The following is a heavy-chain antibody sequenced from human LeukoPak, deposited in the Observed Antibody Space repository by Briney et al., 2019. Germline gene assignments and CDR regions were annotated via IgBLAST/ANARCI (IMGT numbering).Heavy chain of an antibody. J-gene: IGHJ4*02. Sequence: GGSLRLSCAASGFTFSSYAMNWVRQAPGKGLEWVSTICAGSGSTYYADSVKGRFTISRDNSKNTLYLQMNSLRAGDTAVYYCAKGVSSLVPATRVPDYWGQGTLVTVSS. CDR2: ICAGSGST. CDR1: GFTFSSYA. CDR3: AKGVSSLVPATRVPDY. V-gene: IGHV3-23*01. D-gene: IGHD2-2*01.